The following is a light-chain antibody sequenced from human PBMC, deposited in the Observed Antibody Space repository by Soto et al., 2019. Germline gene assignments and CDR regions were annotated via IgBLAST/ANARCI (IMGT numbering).Light chain of an antibody. V-gene: IGKV1-17*01. CDR3: LQYVSYPLS. CDR1: QGIGND. CDR2: AAS. J-gene: IGKJ4*01. Sequence: DIQMTQSPSSLSASVGDRVTLTCRASQGIGNDLGWYQQKPGKGPKRLIYAASSLEFGVPSRFSGSGSGTEFTLTISSLQPEDFATYYCLQYVSYPLSFGGGTKVDIK.